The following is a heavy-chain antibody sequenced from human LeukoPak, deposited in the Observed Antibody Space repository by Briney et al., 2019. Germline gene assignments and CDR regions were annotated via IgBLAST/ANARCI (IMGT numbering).Heavy chain of an antibody. CDR3: ASTDSIAARPHAFDI. Sequence: PSETLPLTCTVSGGSISSYYWSWIRQPPGKGLEWIGYIYYSGSTNYNPSLKSRVTISVDTSKNQFSLKLSSVTAADTAVYYCASTDSIAARPHAFDIWGQGTMVTVSS. CDR2: IYYSGST. D-gene: IGHD6-6*01. CDR1: GGSISSYY. J-gene: IGHJ3*02. V-gene: IGHV4-59*01.